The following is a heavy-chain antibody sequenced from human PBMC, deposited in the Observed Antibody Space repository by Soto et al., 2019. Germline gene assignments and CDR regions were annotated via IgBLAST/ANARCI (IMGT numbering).Heavy chain of an antibody. J-gene: IGHJ4*02. CDR2: VYHSRTT. CDR1: GGSISSGGYS. CDR3: ARAHGDFPPDY. D-gene: IGHD3-10*01. Sequence: SETLSLTCAVSGGSISSGGYSWSWIRQPPGKGLEWFGYVYHSRTTYNNPSLKRRVTITVDRPKTTFSLKLSSVTAADTAVYYCARAHGDFPPDYWGQGTLVTVSS. V-gene: IGHV4-30-2*01.